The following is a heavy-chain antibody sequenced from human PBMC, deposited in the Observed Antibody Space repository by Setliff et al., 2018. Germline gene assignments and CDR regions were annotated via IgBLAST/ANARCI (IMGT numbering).Heavy chain of an antibody. Sequence: ASVKVSCKASGYTFTSYDINWVRQATGQGLEWMGWMNPNSGNTGYAQKFQGRVTMTRNTSISTAYMELSSLRSEDTAVYYCASGTPHKWLVHDYYYYGMDVWGQGTTVTVSS. V-gene: IGHV1-8*02. J-gene: IGHJ6*02. CDR2: MNPNSGNT. CDR1: GYTFTSYD. CDR3: ASGTPHKWLVHDYYYYGMDV. D-gene: IGHD6-19*01.